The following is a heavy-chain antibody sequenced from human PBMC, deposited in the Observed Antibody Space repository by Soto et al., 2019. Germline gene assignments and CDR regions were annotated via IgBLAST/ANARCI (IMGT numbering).Heavy chain of an antibody. D-gene: IGHD4-17*01. CDR1: DYTFGTST. CDR2: IKAYSGNT. J-gene: IGHJ4*02. V-gene: IGHV1-18*04. CDR3: AIADYGDDDY. Sequence: QLQLVQSGAEAKKPGASVKVSCKASDYTFGTSTISWLRQAPGKGLEWMGWIKAYSGNTNYAPKLQGRVTMTTDTPTSTAYMELRSLSTDDTATYFCAIADYGDDDYWCQGTLVTVSS.